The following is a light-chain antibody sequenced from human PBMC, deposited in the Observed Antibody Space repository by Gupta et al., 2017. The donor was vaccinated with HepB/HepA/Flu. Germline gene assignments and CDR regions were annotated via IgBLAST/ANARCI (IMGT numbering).Light chain of an antibody. Sequence: FTQSPRTLSLSPGESAPLSCSASQSVSSSYLAWYQQKPGQAPRLLIYGASSRANGIPERFIGSGSEXDFTLTXSSLQPEDFAVYYCQQYDSSWTFGXGTKVEVK. V-gene: IGKV3-20*01. CDR2: GAS. CDR1: QSVSSSY. CDR3: QQYDSSWT. J-gene: IGKJ1*01.